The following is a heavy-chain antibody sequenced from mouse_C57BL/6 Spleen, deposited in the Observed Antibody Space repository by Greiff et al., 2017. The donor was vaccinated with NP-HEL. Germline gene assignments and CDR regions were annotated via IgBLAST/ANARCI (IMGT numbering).Heavy chain of an antibody. V-gene: IGHV1-53*01. CDR3: ARDLLLRSWYFDV. CDR2: INPSNGGT. CDR1: GYTFTSYW. Sequence: VQLQQPGTELVKPGASVKLSCKASGYTFTSYWMHWVKQRPGQGLEWIGNINPSNGGTNYNEKFKSKATLTVDKSSSTAYMQLSSLTSEDSAVSYCARDLLLRSWYFDVWGTGTTVTVSS. D-gene: IGHD1-1*01. J-gene: IGHJ1*03.